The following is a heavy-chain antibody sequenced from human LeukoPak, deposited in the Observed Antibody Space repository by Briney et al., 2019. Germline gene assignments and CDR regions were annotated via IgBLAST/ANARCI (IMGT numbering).Heavy chain of an antibody. CDR2: ISGSGVT. D-gene: IGHD7-27*01. CDR1: GFTFSTSA. V-gene: IGHV3-23*01. J-gene: IGHJ4*02. Sequence: GGSLRLSCAASGFTFSTSAMTWVRQAPGKGLEWVSGISGSGVTDYADSVKGRFTISRDTKNTLYLQMNSLRAEDTAVYYCAKDLNWGGRWGLGTLVTVSS. CDR3: AKDLNWGGR.